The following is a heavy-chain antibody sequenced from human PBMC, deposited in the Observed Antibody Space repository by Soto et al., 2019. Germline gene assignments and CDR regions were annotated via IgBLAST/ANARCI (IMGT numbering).Heavy chain of an antibody. V-gene: IGHV3-66*01. CDR3: ARPDPLGDGGRCYGIPLDV. J-gene: IGHJ6*03. CDR1: GFTVSSKY. D-gene: IGHD2-15*01. Sequence: PRGSLRLSCAASGFTVSSKYMTWVRQAPGKGLEWVSLIQSGGTTYYADSVKGRFTISRDTSENTLHLQMDSLRVEDTAVYYCARPDPLGDGGRCYGIPLDVWGKGITVYVS. CDR2: IQSGGTT.